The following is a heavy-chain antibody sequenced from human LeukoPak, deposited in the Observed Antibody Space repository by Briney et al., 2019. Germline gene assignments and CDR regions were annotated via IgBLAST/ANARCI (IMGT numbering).Heavy chain of an antibody. J-gene: IGHJ4*02. CDR3: AKAPYGDGIDY. CDR1: GFTFSSYA. Sequence: GGSLRLSCAASGFTFSSYAMSWVRQAPGKGLVWVSRISNDGSSTNYADSVKGRFTISRDNAKNSLYLQMNSLRAEDTALYYCAKAPYGDGIDYWGQGTLVTVSS. V-gene: IGHV3-74*01. D-gene: IGHD4-17*01. CDR2: ISNDGSST.